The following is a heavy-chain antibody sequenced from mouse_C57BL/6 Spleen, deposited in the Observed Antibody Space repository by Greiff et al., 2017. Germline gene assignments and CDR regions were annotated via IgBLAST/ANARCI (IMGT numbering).Heavy chain of an antibody. V-gene: IGHV3-1*01. CDR1: GYSITSGYD. CDR2: ISYSGST. D-gene: IGHD4-1*01. Sequence: EVQLQQSGPGMVKPSQSLSLTCTVTGYSITSGYDWHWIRHFPGNKLEWMGYISYSGSTNYNPSLKSRISITHDTSKNHFFLKLNSVTTEDTATYYCARGLAYYAMDYWGQGTSVTVSS. CDR3: ARGLAYYAMDY. J-gene: IGHJ4*01.